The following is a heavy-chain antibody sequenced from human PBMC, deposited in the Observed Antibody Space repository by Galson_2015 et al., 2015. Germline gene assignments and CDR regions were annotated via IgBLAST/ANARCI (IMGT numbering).Heavy chain of an antibody. Sequence: ETLSLTCTVSGDSIGSYYWSWIRQPPGKGLEWIGFIYRSGSTSYNPSLKSRVTISMDTSKNQFSLKLSSVTAADTAVYYCARYCSGGSCYPFRYYYYYMDVWGKGTSVTVSS. D-gene: IGHD2-15*01. CDR1: GDSIGSYY. V-gene: IGHV4-59*01. J-gene: IGHJ6*03. CDR2: IYRSGST. CDR3: ARYCSGGSCYPFRYYYYYMDV.